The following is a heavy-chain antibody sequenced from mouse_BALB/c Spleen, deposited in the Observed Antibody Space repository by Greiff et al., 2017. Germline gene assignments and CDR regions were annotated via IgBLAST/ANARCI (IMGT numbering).Heavy chain of an antibody. Sequence: QVQLQQSGPELVKPGASVKMSCKASGYTFTDYVISWVKQRTGQGLEWIGEIYPGSGSTYYNEKFKGKATLTADKSSNTAYMQLSSLTSEDSAVYFCARKKYGNYWYFDVWGAGTTVTVSS. CDR1: GYTFTDYV. CDR3: ARKKYGNYWYFDV. D-gene: IGHD2-10*02. CDR2: IYPGSGST. J-gene: IGHJ1*01. V-gene: IGHV1-77*01.